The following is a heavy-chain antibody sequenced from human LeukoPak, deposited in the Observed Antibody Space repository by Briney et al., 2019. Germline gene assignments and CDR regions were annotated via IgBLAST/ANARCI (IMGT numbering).Heavy chain of an antibody. J-gene: IGHJ4*02. CDR2: IYHSGST. CDR3: AXGAVAXTDY. CDR1: GGSISSSSYY. Sequence: PSETLSLTCTVSGGSISSSSYYWGWIRQPPGKGLEWIGEIYHSGSTNYIPSLKSRVTISVDKSKNQFSLKLSSVTAADTAVYYCAXGAVAXTDYWXQGTLVTVSS. V-gene: IGHV4-39*07. D-gene: IGHD6-19*01.